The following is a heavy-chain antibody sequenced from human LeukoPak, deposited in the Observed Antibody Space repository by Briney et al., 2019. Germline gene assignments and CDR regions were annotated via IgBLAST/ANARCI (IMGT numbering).Heavy chain of an antibody. V-gene: IGHV4-39*02. J-gene: IGHJ4*02. CDR1: GGSISTSSYY. CDR3: ARETPAAMLPVDY. CDR2: IYYSGNT. D-gene: IGHD2-2*01. Sequence: SETLSLTCTVSGGSISTSSYYWGWIRQHPGKGLEWIGTIYYSGNTYYNPSLKSRVTISVDTSKNQFSLKLSSVTAADTAVYYCARETPAAMLPVDYWGQGTLVTVSS.